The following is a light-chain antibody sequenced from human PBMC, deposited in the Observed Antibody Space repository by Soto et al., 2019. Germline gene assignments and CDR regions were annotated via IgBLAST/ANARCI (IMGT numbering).Light chain of an antibody. J-gene: IGKJ2*01. CDR1: QSVSGY. CDR2: DAS. Sequence: EIVLTQSPATLSLSPGERATLSCRASQSVSGYLAWYQQKPGQAPRLLIYDASNRATGIPARFSGSGSGTDFTLTISSLQPDDFATYYCQQYNSYSKTFGQGTKLEIK. CDR3: QQYNSYSKT. V-gene: IGKV3-11*01.